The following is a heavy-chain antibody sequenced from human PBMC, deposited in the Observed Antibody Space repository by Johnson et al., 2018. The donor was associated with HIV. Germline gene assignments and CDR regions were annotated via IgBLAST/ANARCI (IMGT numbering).Heavy chain of an antibody. CDR1: GFTFSSYA. CDR3: ARQKNSQGRWLQFDAFDI. Sequence: QVQLVESGGGVVQPGRSLRLSCAASGFTFSSYAMHWVRQAPGKGLEWVAVISYDGSNKYYADSVKGRVTISRDNSKNTLYLQMNSLGAEDTAVYYCARQKNSQGRWLQFDAFDIWGQGTMVTVSS. J-gene: IGHJ3*02. CDR2: ISYDGSNK. D-gene: IGHD5-24*01. V-gene: IGHV3-30-3*01.